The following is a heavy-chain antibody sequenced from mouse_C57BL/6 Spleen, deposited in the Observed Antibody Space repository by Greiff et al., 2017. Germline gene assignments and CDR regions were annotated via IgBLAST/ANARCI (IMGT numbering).Heavy chain of an antibody. V-gene: IGHV1-80*01. J-gene: IGHJ1*03. CDR1: GYAFSSYW. CDR3: ARAYYSNGYFDV. CDR2: IYPGDGDT. Sequence: VQLQQSGAELVKPGASVKISCKASGYAFSSYWMNWVKQRPGKGLEWIGQIYPGDGDTNYNGKFKGKATLTADKSSSTAYMQLSSLTSEDSAVYFCARAYYSNGYFDVWGTGTTVTVSS. D-gene: IGHD2-5*01.